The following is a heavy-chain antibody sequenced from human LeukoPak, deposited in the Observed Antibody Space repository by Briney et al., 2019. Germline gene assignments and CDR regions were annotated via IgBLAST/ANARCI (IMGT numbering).Heavy chain of an antibody. J-gene: IGHJ3*02. CDR2: ISAYNGNT. CDR3: ARDAYDSSGYYHDAFDI. CDR1: GYTFTSYG. Sequence: ASVKVSCKASGYTFTSYGISWVRQAPGQGLEWMGWISAYNGNTNYAQKLQGRVTMTTDTSTSTAYMELRSLRSDDTAVYYCARDAYDSSGYYHDAFDIWGQGTMVTVSS. V-gene: IGHV1-18*01. D-gene: IGHD3-22*01.